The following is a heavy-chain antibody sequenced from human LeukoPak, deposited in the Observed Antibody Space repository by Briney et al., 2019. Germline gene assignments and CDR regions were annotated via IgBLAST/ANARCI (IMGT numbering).Heavy chain of an antibody. V-gene: IGHV3-33*01. CDR3: ARGSGSFSGGFDY. Sequence: GGSLRLSCAASGFTFSSYGMHWVRQTPGKGLEWVAVIWSDGSNKYYADSVKGRLTISRDNSKNTLYLQMNSLRAEDTAVYYCARGSGSFSGGFDYWGQGTLVTVSS. CDR1: GFTFSSYG. D-gene: IGHD1-26*01. J-gene: IGHJ4*02. CDR2: IWSDGSNK.